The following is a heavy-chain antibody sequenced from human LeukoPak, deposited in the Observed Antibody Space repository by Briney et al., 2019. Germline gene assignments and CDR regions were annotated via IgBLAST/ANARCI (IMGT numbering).Heavy chain of an antibody. CDR1: GGTFSSYA. V-gene: IGHV1-69*04. D-gene: IGHD4-17*01. J-gene: IGHJ4*02. CDR2: IIPILGIA. Sequence: ASVKVSCKASGGTFSSYAISWVRQAPGQGLEWMGRIIPILGIANYAQKFQGRVTSTADKSTSTAYMELSSLRSEDTAVYYSARGNGDYVFDYWGQGTLVTVSS. CDR3: ARGNGDYVFDY.